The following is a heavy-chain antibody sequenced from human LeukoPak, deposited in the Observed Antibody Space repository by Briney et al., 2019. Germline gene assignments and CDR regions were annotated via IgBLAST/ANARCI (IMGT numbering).Heavy chain of an antibody. CDR2: IKQDGSGK. CDR1: GFTFSSYW. J-gene: IGHJ4*02. Sequence: GGSLRLSCADSGFTFSSYWMSWVRQAPGKGLEWVANIKQDGSGKYYVDSVKGRFTISRDNAKKSLYLQMKSLRAEDTAVYYCARLYGEYPDYWGQGTLVTVSS. D-gene: IGHD4-17*01. V-gene: IGHV3-7*05. CDR3: ARLYGEYPDY.